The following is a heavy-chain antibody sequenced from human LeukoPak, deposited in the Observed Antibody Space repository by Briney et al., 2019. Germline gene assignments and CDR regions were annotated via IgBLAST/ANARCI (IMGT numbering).Heavy chain of an antibody. CDR2: IYPGDSDT. Sequence: GESLKIPCKGSGYSFTSYWIGWVRQMPGKGLEWMGIIYPGDSDTRYSPSFQGQVTISADKSISTAYLQWSSLKASDTAMYYCARLSGGTLYNDWFDPWGQGTLVTVSS. D-gene: IGHD2-15*01. CDR3: ARLSGGTLYNDWFDP. J-gene: IGHJ5*02. V-gene: IGHV5-51*01. CDR1: GYSFTSYW.